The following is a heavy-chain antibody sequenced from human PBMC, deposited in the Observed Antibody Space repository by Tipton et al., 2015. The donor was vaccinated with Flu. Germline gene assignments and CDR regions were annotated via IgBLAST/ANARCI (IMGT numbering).Heavy chain of an antibody. CDR3: ARAPDLLQLWGYYYYYGMDV. V-gene: IGHV3-21*01. Sequence: SLRLSCAASGFTFSSYSMNWVRQAPGKGLEWVSSISSSSSYIYYADSVKGRFTISRDNAKNSLYLQMNSLRAEDTAVYYCARAPDLLQLWGYYYYYGMDVWGQGTTVPVSS. J-gene: IGHJ6*02. CDR1: GFTFSSYS. D-gene: IGHD5-18*01. CDR2: ISSSSSYI.